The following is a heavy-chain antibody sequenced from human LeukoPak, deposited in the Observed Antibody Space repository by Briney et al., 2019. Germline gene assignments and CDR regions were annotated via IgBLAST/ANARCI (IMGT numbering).Heavy chain of an antibody. D-gene: IGHD2-2*01. CDR2: IIPIFDTA. CDR1: GGTFSSYA. J-gene: IGHJ4*02. V-gene: IGHV1-69*13. Sequence: GASVKVSCKASGGTFSSYAISWVRQAPGQGLEWMGGIIPIFDTANYAQKFQGRVTITADESTSTAYMELSSLRSEDTAVYYCARGGRYCSSTSCYDYWGQGTLVTVSS. CDR3: ARGGRYCSSTSCYDY.